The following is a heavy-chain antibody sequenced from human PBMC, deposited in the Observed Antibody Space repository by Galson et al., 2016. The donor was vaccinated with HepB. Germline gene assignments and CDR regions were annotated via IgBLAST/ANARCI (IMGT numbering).Heavy chain of an antibody. CDR2: INAGNGDT. Sequence: SVKVSCKASGYTFTNYAVHWVRQAPGQRLEWMGWINAGNGDTEYSQKFQGRVTITRDTSASTAYMELGSLKSEDTAVYYCARFSRAIAVVATYYYFGLDVWGQGTTVTVSS. J-gene: IGHJ6*02. V-gene: IGHV1-3*01. D-gene: IGHD3-22*01. CDR3: ARFSRAIAVVATYYYFGLDV. CDR1: GYTFTNYA.